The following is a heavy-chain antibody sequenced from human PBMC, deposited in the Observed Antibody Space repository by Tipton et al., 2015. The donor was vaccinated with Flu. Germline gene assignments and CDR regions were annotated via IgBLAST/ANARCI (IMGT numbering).Heavy chain of an antibody. V-gene: IGHV4-39*07. CDR3: ARDTIAAAGGYYYYYMDV. Sequence: TLSLTCTVSGGSISSSSYYWGWIRQPPGKGLEWIGSIYYSGSTYYNPSLKSRVTISVDTSKNQFSLKLSSVTAADTAVYYCARDTIAAAGGYYYYYMDVWGKGTTVTVSS. CDR2: IYYSGST. CDR1: GGSISSSSYY. D-gene: IGHD6-13*01. J-gene: IGHJ6*03.